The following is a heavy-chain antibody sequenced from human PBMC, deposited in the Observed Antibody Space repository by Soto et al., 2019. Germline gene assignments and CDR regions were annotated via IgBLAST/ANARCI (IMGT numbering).Heavy chain of an antibody. CDR1: GYTFTSYG. CDR2: ISAHNGNT. V-gene: IGHV1-18*01. Sequence: QVHLVQSGAEVKKPGASVKVSCKASGYTFTSYGITWVRQAHGQGLEWMGWISAHNGNTDYAQKLQGRVIVTRDTSTSTAYMELRRLISDDKAVYYSARGRYGDYWGQGALVTVSS. D-gene: IGHD1-1*01. CDR3: ARGRYGDY. J-gene: IGHJ4*02.